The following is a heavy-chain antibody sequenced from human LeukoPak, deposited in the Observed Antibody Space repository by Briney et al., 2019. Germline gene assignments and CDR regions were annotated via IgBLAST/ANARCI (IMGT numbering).Heavy chain of an antibody. J-gene: IGHJ4*02. Sequence: GGSLRLSCAASGFTFSSYEMNWVRQAPGKGLERVSYISSGASTIDYSDSVKGRFTISRDNAKNSLYLQMNSLRAEDTGVYYCARGGVYFDYWGQGTLVTVPS. CDR2: ISSGASTI. V-gene: IGHV3-48*03. CDR3: ARGGVYFDY. CDR1: GFTFSSYE. D-gene: IGHD2-8*01.